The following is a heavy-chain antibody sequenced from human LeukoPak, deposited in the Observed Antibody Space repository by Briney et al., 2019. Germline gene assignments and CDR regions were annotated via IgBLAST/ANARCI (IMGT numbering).Heavy chain of an antibody. CDR2: IRSKANSYAT. J-gene: IGHJ5*02. Sequence: GGSLRLSCAASGFTFSGSAMHWVRQASGKGLEWVGRIRSKANSYATAYAASVKGRFTISRDDSKNTAYLQMNSLKTEDTAVYYCTRRGIVVVTWGQGTLVTVSS. V-gene: IGHV3-73*01. D-gene: IGHD3-22*01. CDR3: TRRGIVVVT. CDR1: GFTFSGSA.